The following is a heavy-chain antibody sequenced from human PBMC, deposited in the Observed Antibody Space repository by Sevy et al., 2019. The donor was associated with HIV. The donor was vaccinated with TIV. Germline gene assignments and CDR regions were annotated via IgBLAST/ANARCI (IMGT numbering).Heavy chain of an antibody. Sequence: GGSLRLSCTDYGFTFSTYAMTWVRQAPGKGLEWVSVISDSGGDTYYADSVKGRFIISRDNSKNTLYLQMNSLRAEDTAVYYCAKDRVSGTYYTGDFDYWGQGTLVTVSS. CDR2: ISDSGGDT. J-gene: IGHJ4*02. CDR3: AKDRVSGTYYTGDFDY. D-gene: IGHD3-10*01. V-gene: IGHV3-23*01. CDR1: GFTFSTYA.